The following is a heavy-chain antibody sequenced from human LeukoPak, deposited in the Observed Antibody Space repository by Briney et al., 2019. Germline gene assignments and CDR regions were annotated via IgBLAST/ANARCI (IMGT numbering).Heavy chain of an antibody. D-gene: IGHD6-13*01. V-gene: IGHV4-39*01. CDR2: IYYSGNT. CDR1: GGSISRSSSY. CDR3: ARQRIAAASFDP. Sequence: SETLSLTCTVSGGSISRSSSYWGWIRQPPGKGLEWIGSIYYSGNTYYTPSLKSRVNISVDTSKNQVSLKLTSVTAADTALYYCARQRIAAASFDPWGQGTLVTVSS. J-gene: IGHJ5*02.